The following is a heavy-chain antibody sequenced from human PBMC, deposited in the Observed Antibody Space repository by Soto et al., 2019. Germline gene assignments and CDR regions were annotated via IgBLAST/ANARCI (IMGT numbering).Heavy chain of an antibody. V-gene: IGHV3-23*01. CDR2: ISGSGDST. D-gene: IGHD6-19*01. J-gene: IGHJ4*02. CDR1: GFTFSSYA. CDR3: ARRGSGRQCAY. Sequence: EVQLLESGGGLVQPGGSLRLSCAASGFTFSSYAMRWVRQAPGKGLEWVSAISGSGDSTYYADSVKGRFTVSRDTSKNTLYLQMTSLGAEGTAVCYCARRGSGRQCAYGGQGTVFTVCS.